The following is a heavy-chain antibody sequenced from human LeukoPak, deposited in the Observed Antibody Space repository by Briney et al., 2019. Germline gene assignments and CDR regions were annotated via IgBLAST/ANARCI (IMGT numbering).Heavy chain of an antibody. V-gene: IGHV4-59*01. CDR2: IYYSGST. Sequence: SETLSLTCTVSGGSISSYYWSWIRQPPGKGLEWIGYIYYSGSTNYNPYLKSRVTISVDTSKNQFSLKLSSVTAADTAVYYCARLTREQWPYYFDYWGQGTLVTVSS. D-gene: IGHD6-19*01. J-gene: IGHJ4*02. CDR3: ARLTREQWPYYFDY. CDR1: GGSISSYY.